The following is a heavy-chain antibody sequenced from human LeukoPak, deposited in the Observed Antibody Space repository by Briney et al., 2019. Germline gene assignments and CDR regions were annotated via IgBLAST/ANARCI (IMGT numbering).Heavy chain of an antibody. CDR3: ARGVVVAARLGRSFKFDY. CDR1: GGSISSGGYY. Sequence: PSETLSLTCTVSGGSISSGGYYWSWIRQHPGKGLEWIGYIYYSGSTYYNPSLKSRVTISVDTSKNQFSLKLSSVTAADTAVYYCARGVVVAARLGRSFKFDYWGQGTLVTVSS. D-gene: IGHD6-6*01. J-gene: IGHJ4*02. CDR2: IYYSGST. V-gene: IGHV4-31*03.